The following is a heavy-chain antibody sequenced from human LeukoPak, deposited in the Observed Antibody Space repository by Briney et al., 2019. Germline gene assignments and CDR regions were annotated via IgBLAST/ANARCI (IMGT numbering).Heavy chain of an antibody. D-gene: IGHD3-22*01. CDR3: ATYSSLNTREFQY. J-gene: IGHJ1*01. V-gene: IGHV3-7*01. CDR2: IRQDGGET. CDR1: GLTFSRDW. Sequence: RPGGSLRLSCEASGLTFSRDWVGWVRQAPGKGLEWVANIRQDGGETYYGDSVKGRFIISRDNAKNSLFLQMNRLRAEDTAVYYCATYSSLNTREFQYWGQGTLVTVSP.